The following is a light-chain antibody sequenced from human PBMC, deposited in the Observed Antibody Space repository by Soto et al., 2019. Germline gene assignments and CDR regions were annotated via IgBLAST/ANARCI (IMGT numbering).Light chain of an antibody. Sequence: ETVMTQSPATLSVSPGDRVTLSCRASQTVHTNLAWFQQKPGQAPKLLIYGASTRDTGVPARFTGSGSGTEFTLTISSLQSEDFAVYFCQQYNNWPTWTLGQGTKVDTK. J-gene: IGKJ1*01. CDR2: GAS. V-gene: IGKV3-15*01. CDR3: QQYNNWPTWT. CDR1: QTVHTN.